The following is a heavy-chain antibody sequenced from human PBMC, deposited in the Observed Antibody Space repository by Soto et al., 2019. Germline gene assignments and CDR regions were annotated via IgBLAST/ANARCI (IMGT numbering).Heavy chain of an antibody. Sequence: GGSLRLSCAASGFTFSSYGTHWVRQAPGKGLEWVAVISYDGSTYYADSVRGRFTISRDNAKNSLYLQMNSLRAEDTAVYYCVRGAEGTYYDILAGYFQNWGQGTRVTVSS. V-gene: IGHV3-30*03. D-gene: IGHD3-9*01. CDR3: VRGAEGTYYDILAGYFQN. CDR1: GFTFSSYG. CDR2: ISYDGST. J-gene: IGHJ4*02.